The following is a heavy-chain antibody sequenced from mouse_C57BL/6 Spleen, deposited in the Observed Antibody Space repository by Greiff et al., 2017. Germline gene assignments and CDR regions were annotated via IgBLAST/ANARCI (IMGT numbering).Heavy chain of an antibody. J-gene: IGHJ3*01. CDR3: ARHPNYDDACRGY. D-gene: IGHD2-4*01. CDR1: GFTFSSYG. CDR2: ISSGGSYT. Sequence: DVKLVESGGDLVKPGGSLKLSCAASGFTFSSYGMSWVRQTPDKRLEWVATISSGGSYTYYPDSVKGRFTISRDNAKNTLYLQMSSLKSEDTAMYYCARHPNYDDACRGYWGQGTLVTVSA. V-gene: IGHV5-6*02.